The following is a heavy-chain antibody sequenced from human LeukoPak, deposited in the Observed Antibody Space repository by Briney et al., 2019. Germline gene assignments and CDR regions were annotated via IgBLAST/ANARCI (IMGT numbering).Heavy chain of an antibody. Sequence: GASVKVSCKASGGTFSSYAISWVRQAPGQGLDWMGGIIPIFGTANYAQKFQGRVTITADESTSTAYMELSSLRSEDTAVYYCASSITNNNWFDPWGQGTLVTVSS. CDR1: GGTFSSYA. CDR2: IIPIFGTA. J-gene: IGHJ5*02. CDR3: ASSITNNNWFDP. V-gene: IGHV1-69*13. D-gene: IGHD3-16*01.